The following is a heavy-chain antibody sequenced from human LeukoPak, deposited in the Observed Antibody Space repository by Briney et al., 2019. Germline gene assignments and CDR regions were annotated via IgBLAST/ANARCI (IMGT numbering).Heavy chain of an antibody. Sequence: PGGSLRLSCAASGFTFSNYWMSWVRQAPGKGLEWVANIKQDASEKYYVDSVKGRFTISRDNAKNSLNLQMNSLRAEDTAVYYCARNREGSSYQVDYWGQGTLVTVSS. V-gene: IGHV3-7*01. CDR1: GFTFSNYW. CDR2: IKQDASEK. CDR3: ARNREGSSYQVDY. J-gene: IGHJ4*02. D-gene: IGHD1-26*01.